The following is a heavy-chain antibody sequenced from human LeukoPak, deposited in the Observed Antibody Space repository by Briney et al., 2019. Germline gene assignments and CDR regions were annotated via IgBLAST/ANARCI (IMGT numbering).Heavy chain of an antibody. D-gene: IGHD1-26*01. Sequence: PSETLSLTCTVSGGSISSSSYSWNWIRQPAGKGLEWIGRIYTSGSTNYNPSLKSRLTISVDTSKNQFSLKLSSVTAADTAVYYCARAEWELDDAFDIWGQGTMVTVSS. CDR3: ARAEWELDDAFDI. CDR2: IYTSGST. CDR1: GGSISSSSYS. V-gene: IGHV4-61*02. J-gene: IGHJ3*02.